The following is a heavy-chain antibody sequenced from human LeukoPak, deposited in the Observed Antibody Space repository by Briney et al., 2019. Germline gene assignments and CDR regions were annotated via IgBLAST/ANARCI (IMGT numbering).Heavy chain of an antibody. CDR1: GYSFTSGHY. D-gene: IGHD2-2*01. Sequence: KPSETLSLTCSVSGYSFTSGHYWGWIRQPPGKGLEWIANIYHTGSAHYNPSLKSRVTISVDTSTNQLSLKLSSVTAADTAVYYCAGYCTSTTCILRGFDYWGQGTLVTVSS. J-gene: IGHJ4*02. CDR3: AGYCTSTTCILRGFDY. V-gene: IGHV4-38-2*01. CDR2: IYHTGSA.